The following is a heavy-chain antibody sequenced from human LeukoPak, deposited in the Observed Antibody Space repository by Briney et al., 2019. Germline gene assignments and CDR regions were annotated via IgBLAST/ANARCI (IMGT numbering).Heavy chain of an antibody. D-gene: IGHD6-13*01. CDR2: INPNSGDT. V-gene: IGHV1-2*02. CDR1: GYTFTVYF. CDR3: ARGFQQLEHWDWLDP. Sequence: ASVTVSCKASGYTFTVYFLHWVRQVPGQRREWMVWINPNSGDTKYAQKFQGRVTMTRVTSIATAYMELSRLRSDDTAVYYCARGFQQLEHWDWLDPWGQGTLVTVAS. J-gene: IGHJ5*02.